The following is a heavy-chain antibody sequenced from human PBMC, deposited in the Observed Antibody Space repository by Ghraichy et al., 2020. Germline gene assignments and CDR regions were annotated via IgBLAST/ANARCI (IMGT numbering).Heavy chain of an antibody. CDR3: ARGVSTVTTFWFDP. CDR1: GYTFTSSD. V-gene: IGHV1-8*02. D-gene: IGHD4-17*01. Sequence: VSCKASGYTFTSSDIDWVRQATGQGLEWMGWMNPINGNTGYAQKFQGRLTMTRDTSTNTAYMELSSLTSDDTAVYYCARGVSTVTTFWFDPWGQGTLVTVSS. CDR2: MNPINGNT. J-gene: IGHJ5*02.